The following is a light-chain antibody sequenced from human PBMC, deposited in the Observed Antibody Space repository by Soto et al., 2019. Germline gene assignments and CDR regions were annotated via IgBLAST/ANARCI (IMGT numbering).Light chain of an antibody. J-gene: IGKJ2*03. CDR1: RSISDF. V-gene: IGKV1-39*01. CDR3: QQGFSTPQS. CDR2: EAS. Sequence: DIQMTQSPSSLSAFIGDRVTITCRASRSISDFLAWYQHPPGRTPKLLIYEASKLKNGVPSRFSGSGSGTHFTLSIRTLQREDLATYYCQQGFSTPQSFGPGTRVEI.